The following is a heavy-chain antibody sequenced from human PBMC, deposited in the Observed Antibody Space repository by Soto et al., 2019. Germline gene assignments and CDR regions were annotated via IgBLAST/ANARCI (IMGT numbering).Heavy chain of an antibody. CDR3: ARRLGATVMWWYFDL. CDR1: GYSFTSYW. V-gene: IGHV5-51*01. J-gene: IGHJ2*01. D-gene: IGHD1-26*01. Sequence: GESLKISCKGSGYSFTSYWIGWVRQMPGKGLEWMGFIYPGDSDTRYSPSFQGQVTISADKSISTAYLQWSSLKASDTAMYYCARRLGATVMWWYFDLWGRGTLVTVSS. CDR2: IYPGDSDT.